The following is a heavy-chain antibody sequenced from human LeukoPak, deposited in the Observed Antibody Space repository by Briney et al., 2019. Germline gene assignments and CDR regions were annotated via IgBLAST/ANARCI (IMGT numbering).Heavy chain of an antibody. V-gene: IGHV3-53*01. D-gene: IGHD2-21*01. CDR3: AREIDYYYYMDV. J-gene: IGHJ6*03. CDR2: IYSGGRT. CDR1: GFTVSRNY. Sequence: GGSLRLSCAASGFTVSRNYMNWVRQAPGKGLEWVSVIYSGGRTYYADSVKGRFTISRDNAKNSLYLQMNSLRAEDTAVYYCAREIDYYYYMDVWGKGTTVTISS.